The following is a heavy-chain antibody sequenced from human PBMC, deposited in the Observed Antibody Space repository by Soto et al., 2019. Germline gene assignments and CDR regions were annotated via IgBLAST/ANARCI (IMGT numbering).Heavy chain of an antibody. D-gene: IGHD4-17*01. CDR3: AKHLYGDDYYYGMDV. CDR2: ISGSGGST. V-gene: IGHV3-23*01. J-gene: IGHJ6*02. Sequence: GGSLRLSCAASGFTFSSYPMSWVRQAPGKGLEWVSAISGSGGSTYYADSVKGRFTISRDNSKNTLYLQMNSLRAEDTAVYYCAKHLYGDDYYYGMDVWGQGTTVTVSS. CDR1: GFTFSSYP.